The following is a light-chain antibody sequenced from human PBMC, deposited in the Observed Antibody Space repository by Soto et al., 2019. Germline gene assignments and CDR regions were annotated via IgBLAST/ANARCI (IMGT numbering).Light chain of an antibody. Sequence: SALTQPPSASGSFGQSVTISCTGTSSDVGGYNYVSWYQQPPGKAPKLMIYEVSERPSGVPDRFSGSKSGNTASLTVSGLQADDEADYYCSSYSGTNYHYVFGTGTKATV. J-gene: IGLJ1*01. V-gene: IGLV2-8*01. CDR3: SSYSGTNYHYV. CDR2: EVS. CDR1: SSDVGGYNY.